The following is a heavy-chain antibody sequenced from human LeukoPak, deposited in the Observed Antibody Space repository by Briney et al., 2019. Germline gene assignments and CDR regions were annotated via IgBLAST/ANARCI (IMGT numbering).Heavy chain of an antibody. CDR1: GGTFSSYT. J-gene: IGHJ4*02. Sequence: SVKVSCKASGGTFSSYTISWVRQAPGQGLEWMGGIIPIFGTANYAQKFQGRVTITADESTSTAYMELSSLRAEDTAVYYCARDQVRRPITVAGIINSFDYWGQGTLVTVSS. D-gene: IGHD6-19*01. CDR2: IIPIFGTA. V-gene: IGHV1-69*13. CDR3: ARDQVRRPITVAGIINSFDY.